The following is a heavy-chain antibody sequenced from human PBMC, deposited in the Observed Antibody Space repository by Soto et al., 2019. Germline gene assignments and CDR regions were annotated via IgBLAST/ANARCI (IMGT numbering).Heavy chain of an antibody. CDR1: GFTFSNYG. D-gene: IGHD4-17*01. CDR2: IWYDGSNK. Sequence: HPGGSLRLSCAASGFTFSNYGMHWVRQAPGKGLEWVAVIWYDGSNKYYADSVKGRFTISRDNSKNTLYLQMNTLRAEDTAVYYCARHKGGDPYYFDDWGQGTLVTVSS. V-gene: IGHV3-33*01. J-gene: IGHJ4*02. CDR3: ARHKGGDPYYFDD.